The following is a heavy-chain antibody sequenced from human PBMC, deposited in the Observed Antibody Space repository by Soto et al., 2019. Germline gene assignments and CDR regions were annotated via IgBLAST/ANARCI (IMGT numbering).Heavy chain of an antibody. CDR2: IIPIFGTA. CDR1: GGTFSSYA. J-gene: IGHJ4*01. Sequence: SVNVSFKASGGTFSSYAISWVRQAPGQGLGWMGGIIPIFGTANYAQKFQGRATITADESTSTAYMELSSLRSEDTAVYYCARDEVLHFYGSGIYSQFDYWG. V-gene: IGHV1-69*13. D-gene: IGHD3-10*01. CDR3: ARDEVLHFYGSGIYSQFDY.